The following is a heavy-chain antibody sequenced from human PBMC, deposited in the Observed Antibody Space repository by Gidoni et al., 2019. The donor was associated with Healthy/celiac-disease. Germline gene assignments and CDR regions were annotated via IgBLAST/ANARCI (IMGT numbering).Heavy chain of an antibody. D-gene: IGHD3-10*01. J-gene: IGHJ6*02. CDR1: GFTFDDYA. CDR2: ISWNSGSI. V-gene: IGHV3-9*01. CDR3: AKGRYYYGSGSYYPNYGMDV. Sequence: EVQLVESGGGLVQPGRSLRLSWAASGFTFDDYAMHWVRQAPGKGLEGVSGISWNSGSIGYADSGKGRFTISRDNAKNSLYLQMNSLRAEDTALYYCAKGRYYYGSGSYYPNYGMDVWGQGTTVTVSS.